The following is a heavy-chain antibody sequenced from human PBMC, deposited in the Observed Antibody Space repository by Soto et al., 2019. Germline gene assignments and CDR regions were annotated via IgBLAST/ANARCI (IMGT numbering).Heavy chain of an antibody. V-gene: IGHV3-7*01. Sequence: EVQLVESGGGLVQPGGSLRLSCAASGFTFSSYQMNWVRRAPGKGLEWVANIKQDGSEKYYVDSVKGRFTISRDNAKNSLYLQMNSLRVEDTAVYYCARVAPYYYGSGSYYFDYWGQGTLVTVSS. CDR2: IKQDGSEK. J-gene: IGHJ4*02. D-gene: IGHD3-10*01. CDR1: GFTFSSYQ. CDR3: ARVAPYYYGSGSYYFDY.